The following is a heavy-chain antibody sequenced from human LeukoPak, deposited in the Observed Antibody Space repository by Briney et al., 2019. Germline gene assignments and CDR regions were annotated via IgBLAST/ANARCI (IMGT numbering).Heavy chain of an antibody. D-gene: IGHD6-13*01. V-gene: IGHV4-34*01. CDR2: INHSGST. CDR1: GGSFSGYY. CDR3: ARGRSSSWLYYYYMDV. J-gene: IGHJ6*03. Sequence: SETLSLTCAVYGGSFSGYYWSWIRQPPGKGLEWIGEINHSGSTNYNPSLKSRVTISVDTSKDQFSLKLSSVTAADTAVYYCARGRSSSWLYYYYMDVWGKGTTVTVSS.